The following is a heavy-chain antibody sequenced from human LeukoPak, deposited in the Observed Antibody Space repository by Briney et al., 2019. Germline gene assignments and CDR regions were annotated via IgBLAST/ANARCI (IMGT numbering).Heavy chain of an antibody. CDR1: GFTFSSYW. CDR3: ARYYYGSGTSFDP. CDR2: IKKDGSEK. Sequence: GGSLRLSCAASGFTFSSYWMHWVRQAPGKGLEYVANIKKDGSEKHYVDAVKGRFTISRDNPKNLLYLQMSNLRAEDTAVFYCARYYYGSGTSFDPWGQGTLVTVSS. J-gene: IGHJ5*02. D-gene: IGHD3-10*01. V-gene: IGHV3-7*01.